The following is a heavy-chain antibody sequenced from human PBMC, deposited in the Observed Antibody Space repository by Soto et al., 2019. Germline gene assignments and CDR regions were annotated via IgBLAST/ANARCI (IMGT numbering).Heavy chain of an antibody. Sequence: GGSLRLSCAASGFTVSSNYMSWVRQAPGKGLEWVSVIYSGGSTYYADSVKGRFTISRDNSKNTLYLQMNSLRAEDTAVYYCASSALYSSSYDDFDVWRQGTMVTVSS. V-gene: IGHV3-53*01. CDR3: ASSALYSSSYDDFDV. CDR2: IYSGGST. D-gene: IGHD6-6*01. CDR1: GFTVSSNY. J-gene: IGHJ3*01.